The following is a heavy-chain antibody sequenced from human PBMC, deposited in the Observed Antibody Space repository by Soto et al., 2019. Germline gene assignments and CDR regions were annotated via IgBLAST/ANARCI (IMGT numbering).Heavy chain of an antibody. Sequence: SETLSLTCAVSVYSISSGYYWGCIRQPPGKGLEWIGSIYHSGSTYYNPSLKSRVTISVDTSKNQFSLKLSSVTAADTAVYYCARDYGGNRRGNWFDPWGQGTLVTVSS. CDR1: VYSISSGYY. V-gene: IGHV4-38-2*02. D-gene: IGHD3-10*01. CDR2: IYHSGST. CDR3: ARDYGGNRRGNWFDP. J-gene: IGHJ5*02.